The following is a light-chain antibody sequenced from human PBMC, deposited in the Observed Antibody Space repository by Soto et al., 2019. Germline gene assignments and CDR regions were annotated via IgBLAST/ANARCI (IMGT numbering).Light chain of an antibody. J-gene: IGLJ1*01. CDR2: SND. V-gene: IGLV1-44*01. CDR1: SSNIASNT. Sequence: QSALTQAPAASGSPGQRVTVSCSGSSSNIASNTVNWYQQLPGTAPKLLIYSNDQRPSGVPDRFSASKSGTSASLAISGLQSEDEADYYCASWDDSLNGHVFGTGTKVTVL. CDR3: ASWDDSLNGHV.